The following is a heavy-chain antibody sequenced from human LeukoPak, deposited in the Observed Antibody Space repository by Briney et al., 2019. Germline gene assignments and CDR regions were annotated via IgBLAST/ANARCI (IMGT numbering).Heavy chain of an antibody. CDR2: ISGSESRT. V-gene: IGHV3-23*01. CDR1: GFTFSSYS. J-gene: IGHJ4*02. Sequence: GGSLRVSCVASGFTFSSYSMSWVPQALGKGQQLVSAISGSESRTYYADSVKGPFTISRHNSKSTLYLQMNSLRAEDTAVYYCAKALDYWGQGTLVTVSS. CDR3: AKALDY.